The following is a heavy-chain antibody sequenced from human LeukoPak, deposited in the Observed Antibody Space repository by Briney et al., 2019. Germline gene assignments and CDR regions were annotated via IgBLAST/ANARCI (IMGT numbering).Heavy chain of an antibody. D-gene: IGHD6-13*01. V-gene: IGHV3-23*01. Sequence: GGSLRLSCAASGFTFSSYAMTWVRQAPGKGLEWVSAISGSGSSTYYADSVKGRFTISRDNSKNTLFLQMNSLRAEDTAVYYCAKGEAIIAAAGVDYWGQGTLVTVSS. CDR2: ISGSGSST. J-gene: IGHJ4*02. CDR1: GFTFSSYA. CDR3: AKGEAIIAAAGVDY.